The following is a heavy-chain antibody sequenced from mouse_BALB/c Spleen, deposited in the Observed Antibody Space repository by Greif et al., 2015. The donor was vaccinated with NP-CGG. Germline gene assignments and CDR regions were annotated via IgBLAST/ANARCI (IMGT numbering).Heavy chain of an antibody. J-gene: IGHJ4*01. V-gene: IGHV2-6-2*01. Sequence: VKLMESGPDLVAPSQSLSITCTVSGFSLTSYGVHWVRQPPGKGLEWLVVIWSDGITTYNSALKSRLSISKDNSKSQVFLKMNSLQTDDTAMYYCARHHYYGSSYAMDYWGQGTSITVSS. CDR2: IWSDGIT. D-gene: IGHD1-1*01. CDR3: ARHHYYGSSYAMDY. CDR1: GFSLTSYG.